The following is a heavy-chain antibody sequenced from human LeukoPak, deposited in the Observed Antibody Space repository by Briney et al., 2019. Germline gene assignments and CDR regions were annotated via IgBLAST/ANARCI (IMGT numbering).Heavy chain of an antibody. V-gene: IGHV3-7*05. CDR3: VRGGLSH. D-gene: IGHD3-16*01. Sequence: PGGSLRLSCAASGFTFSGFWMNWVRQAPGKGLEWVANIKEDGSEKNYVDSVKGRFTISRDNAKNSLYLQMYSLRAEDTAVYYCVRGGLSHWGQGALVTVSS. CDR1: GFTFSGFW. CDR2: IKEDGSEK. J-gene: IGHJ4*02.